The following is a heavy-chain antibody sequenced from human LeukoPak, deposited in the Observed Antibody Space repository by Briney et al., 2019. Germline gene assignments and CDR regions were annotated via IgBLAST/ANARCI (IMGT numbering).Heavy chain of an antibody. V-gene: IGHV1-69*05. Sequence: GSSVKVSCKASGGTFSSYAISWVRQAPGQGLEWMGGIIPIFGTANYAQKFQGRVTITTDESTSTAYMELSSLRSEDTAVYYCASVTVGATSWFDPWGQGTLVTVSS. CDR1: GGTFSSYA. D-gene: IGHD1-26*01. J-gene: IGHJ5*02. CDR3: ASVTVGATSWFDP. CDR2: IIPIFGTA.